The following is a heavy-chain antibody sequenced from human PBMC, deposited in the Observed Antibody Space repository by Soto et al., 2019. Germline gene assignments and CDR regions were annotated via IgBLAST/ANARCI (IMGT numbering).Heavy chain of an antibody. D-gene: IGHD5-12*01. CDR3: AHRLREYSGYGSRYYDAFDI. CDR2: IYWDDDK. CDR1: GFSLSTSGVG. Sequence: QITLKESGPTLVKPTQTLTLTCTCSGFSLSTSGVGVGWIRQPPGKALEWLALIYWDDDKHYSPSLKSRLTITKDTSQNQVVLTLTNMDPVDTATYSCAHRLREYSGYGSRYYDAFDIWGQGTMVTVSS. V-gene: IGHV2-5*02. J-gene: IGHJ3*02.